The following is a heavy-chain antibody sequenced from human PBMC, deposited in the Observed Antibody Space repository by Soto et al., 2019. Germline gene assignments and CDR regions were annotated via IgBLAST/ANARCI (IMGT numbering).Heavy chain of an antibody. J-gene: IGHJ4*02. CDR1: GFTFSSYA. CDR3: ARGRGGELRLGELSPIDY. Sequence: PGGSLRLSCAASGFTFSSYAMHWVRQAPGKGLEWVAVISYDGSNKYYADSVKGRFTISRDNSKNTLYLQMNSLRAEDTAVYYCARGRGGELRLGELSPIDYWGQGTLVTAPQ. CDR2: ISYDGSNK. D-gene: IGHD3-16*02. V-gene: IGHV3-30-3*01.